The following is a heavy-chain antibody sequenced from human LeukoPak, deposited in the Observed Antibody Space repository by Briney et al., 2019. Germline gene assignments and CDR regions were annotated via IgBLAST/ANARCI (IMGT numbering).Heavy chain of an antibody. Sequence: SQTLSLTCTVSGDSISSGTYYWSWIRLPAGKGLEWLGRIYTSGSTNYNPSLKSRVTISVDTSKNQFSLKLDSVTAADTAVYYCARRLYDSSGYYHFDYWGQGTLVTVSS. J-gene: IGHJ4*02. D-gene: IGHD3-22*01. V-gene: IGHV4-61*02. CDR3: ARRLYDSSGYYHFDY. CDR2: IYTSGST. CDR1: GDSISSGTYY.